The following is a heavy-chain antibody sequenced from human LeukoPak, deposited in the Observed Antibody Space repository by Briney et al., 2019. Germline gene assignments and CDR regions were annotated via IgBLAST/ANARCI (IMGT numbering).Heavy chain of an antibody. D-gene: IGHD3-9*01. V-gene: IGHV3-23*01. J-gene: IGHJ4*02. CDR1: GFTFSSYA. CDR2: ISGSGGST. Sequence: PGGSLRLSCAASGFTFSSYAMSWVRQAPGKGLEWVSAISGSGGSTYYADSVKGRFTISRDNSKNTLYLQMNSLRAEDTAVYYCAKVGVLRYFDWLRYFDYWGQGTLVTVSS. CDR3: AKVGVLRYFDWLRYFDY.